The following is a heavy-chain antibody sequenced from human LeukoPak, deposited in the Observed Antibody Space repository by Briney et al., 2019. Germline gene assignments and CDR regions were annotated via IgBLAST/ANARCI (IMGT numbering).Heavy chain of an antibody. J-gene: IGHJ4*02. Sequence: SETLSLTCTVSDGSISIISYYWGCIRQPPGKGLEWIGSIYHSGSTSYNPSLKSRVTISVDTSKNQFSLDLSSVTAADTAVYYCVRTIAVAGTGYYFDYWGQGTLVTVSS. CDR1: DGSISIISYY. CDR2: IYHSGST. D-gene: IGHD6-19*01. CDR3: VRTIAVAGTGYYFDY. V-gene: IGHV4-39*01.